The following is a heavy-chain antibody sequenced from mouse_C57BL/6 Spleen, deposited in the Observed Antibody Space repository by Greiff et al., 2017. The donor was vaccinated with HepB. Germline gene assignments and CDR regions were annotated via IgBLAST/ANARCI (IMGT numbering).Heavy chain of an antibody. Sequence: VQLKESGAELVRPGASVKLSCTASGFNIKDDYMHWVKQRPEQGLEWIGWIDPENGDTEYASKFQGKATITADTSSNTAYLQLSSLTSEDTAVYYCTGNRFAYWGQGTLVTVSA. CDR2: IDPENGDT. D-gene: IGHD2-1*01. CDR3: TGNRFAY. J-gene: IGHJ3*01. V-gene: IGHV14-4*01. CDR1: GFNIKDDY.